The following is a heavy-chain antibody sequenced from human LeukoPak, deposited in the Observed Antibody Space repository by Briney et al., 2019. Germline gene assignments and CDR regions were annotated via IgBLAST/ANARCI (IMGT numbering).Heavy chain of an antibody. D-gene: IGHD3-22*01. V-gene: IGHV3-74*01. J-gene: IGHJ1*01. CDR3: ARAPSEIGGYYPEYFRH. Sequence: GASLRLSCAASGLTFSTYWMHWVRQAPGKGLVWVSRIKSDGGTNYADSVKGRFAISRDNANKTVSLQMNSLRPEDTGVYYCARAPSEIGGYYPEYFRHWGQGTLVTVSS. CDR1: GLTFSTYW. CDR2: IKSDGGT.